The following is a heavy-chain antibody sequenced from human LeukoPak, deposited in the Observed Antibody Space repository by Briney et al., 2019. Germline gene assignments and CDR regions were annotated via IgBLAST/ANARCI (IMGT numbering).Heavy chain of an antibody. CDR3: AREAESGYDLDY. Sequence: PSETLSLTCTVSGGSISSYYWSWIRQPPGKGLEWIGYIYYSGSTNYNPSLKSRVTISVDTSKNQFSLKLSSVTAADTAVYYCAREAESGYDLDYWGQGTLVTVSS. J-gene: IGHJ4*02. V-gene: IGHV4-59*08. CDR2: IYYSGST. D-gene: IGHD5-12*01. CDR1: GGSISSYY.